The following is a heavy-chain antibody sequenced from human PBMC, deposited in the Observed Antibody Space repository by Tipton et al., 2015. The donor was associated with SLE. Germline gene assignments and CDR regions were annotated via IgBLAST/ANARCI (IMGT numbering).Heavy chain of an antibody. V-gene: IGHV4-38-2*02. D-gene: IGHD4-11*01. CDR3: AREFLNPVTTVHYYFDL. CDR2: VYNSGNS. Sequence: TLSLTCGVSGYLISSGYYLGWIRQPPGKGLEWIGSVYNSGNSYYNPSLKSRVTISLDTSKNQFSLNVSSVTAADTAVYYCAREFLNPVTTVHYYFDLWGRGTLVTVSS. J-gene: IGHJ2*01. CDR1: GYLISSGYY.